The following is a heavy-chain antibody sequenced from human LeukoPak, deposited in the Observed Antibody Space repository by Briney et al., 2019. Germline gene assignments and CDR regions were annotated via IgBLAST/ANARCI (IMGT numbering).Heavy chain of an antibody. D-gene: IGHD1-1*01. J-gene: IGHJ4*02. CDR2: ISSIGATI. V-gene: IGHV3-48*01. Sequence: GSLLLSCAASGFPFIDYSMNWVRPATGKGLEWVSYISSIGATIYYADSVKGRFTISRDNAKNSLFLQMNSLRAEDTAVYYCARGPYKYVISANPDYWGQGTLVTVSS. CDR3: ARGPYKYVISANPDY. CDR1: GFPFIDYS.